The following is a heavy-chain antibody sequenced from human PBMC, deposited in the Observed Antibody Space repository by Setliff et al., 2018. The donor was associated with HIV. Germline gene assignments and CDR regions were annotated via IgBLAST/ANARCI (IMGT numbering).Heavy chain of an antibody. CDR3: ARRQSGSSYRFFNY. D-gene: IGHD3-16*02. V-gene: IGHV4-61*09. CDR2: ISASGNT. CDR1: GPPIAIGSYY. J-gene: IGHJ4*02. Sequence: PSETLSLTCTVSGPPIAIGSYYWTWIRQPAGRGLEWIGHISASGNTKYSPTLQSRVTLSVNPSNNQFSLNLTSVTAADTAVYYCARRQSGSSYRFFNYWGLGSLVTVSS.